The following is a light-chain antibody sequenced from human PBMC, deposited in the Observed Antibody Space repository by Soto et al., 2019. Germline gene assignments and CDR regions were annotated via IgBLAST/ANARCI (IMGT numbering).Light chain of an antibody. CDR3: QQRSNWPTWT. CDR2: DAS. V-gene: IGKV3-11*01. J-gene: IGKJ1*01. Sequence: EIVLTQSPATLSLSPGERATLSCRASQSVSSYLAWYQQKPGQAPRLLIYDASNRATGIPARFSGSGSGTDSTLTISSLEPEDFAVYYCQQRSNWPTWTFGQGTKVDI. CDR1: QSVSSY.